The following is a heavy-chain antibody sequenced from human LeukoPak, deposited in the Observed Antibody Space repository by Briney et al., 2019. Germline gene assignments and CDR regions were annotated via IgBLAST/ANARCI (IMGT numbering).Heavy chain of an antibody. D-gene: IGHD3-3*01. J-gene: IGHJ6*03. CDR1: GFTFSSYA. CDR2: ISGSGGST. V-gene: IGHV3-23*01. CDR3: AKAYYDFWSGNYYYYMDV. Sequence: GGSLRLSCAASGFTFSSYAMSWVRQAPGKRLEWVSAISGSGGSTYYADSVKGRFTISRDNSKNTLYLQMNSLRAEDTAVYYCAKAYYDFWSGNYYYYMDVWGKGTTVTVSS.